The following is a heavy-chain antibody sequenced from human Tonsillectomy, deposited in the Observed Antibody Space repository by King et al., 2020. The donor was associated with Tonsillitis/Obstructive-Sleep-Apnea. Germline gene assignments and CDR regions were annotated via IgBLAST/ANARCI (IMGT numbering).Heavy chain of an antibody. Sequence: VQLVESGEGLVQPGGSLRLSCAASGFPFSSYAMHWVRQAPGKGLEYVLAIHKTGGSTYYADSVKGRFTISRDNSKNTLYLQMGSLRAEDMAVYYCVRDWSFDIWGQGTMVTVSS. CDR2: IHKTGGST. J-gene: IGHJ3*02. V-gene: IGHV3-64*02. CDR3: VRDWSFDI. CDR1: GFPFSSYA.